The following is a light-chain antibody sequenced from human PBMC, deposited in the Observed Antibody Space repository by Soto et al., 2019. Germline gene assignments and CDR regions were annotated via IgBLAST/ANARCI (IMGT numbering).Light chain of an antibody. Sequence: EIVMTQSPATLSVSPGERATLSCRASQSVSSNLAWYQQKPGQAPRLLIYGASTRATGIPARFSGSGSGTEFTLTISSLQSEDFAVYYCQKYNNWPGTFGKGTKV. CDR1: QSVSSN. J-gene: IGKJ1*01. CDR3: QKYNNWPGT. V-gene: IGKV3-15*01. CDR2: GAS.